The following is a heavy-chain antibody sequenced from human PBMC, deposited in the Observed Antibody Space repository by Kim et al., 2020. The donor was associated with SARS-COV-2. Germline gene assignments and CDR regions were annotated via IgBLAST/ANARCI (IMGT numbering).Heavy chain of an antibody. CDR3: ARDRVYQLLSY. J-gene: IGHJ4*02. V-gene: IGHV1-2*02. Sequence: NDAQKLQGRGTMTRDTSISTAYMELSRLRSDDTAVYYCARDRVYQLLSYWGQGTLVTVSS. D-gene: IGHD2-2*01.